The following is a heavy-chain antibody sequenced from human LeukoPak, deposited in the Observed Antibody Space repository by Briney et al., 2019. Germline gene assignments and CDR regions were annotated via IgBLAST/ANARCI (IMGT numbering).Heavy chain of an antibody. D-gene: IGHD3-10*01. CDR1: SGSISNSNYY. J-gene: IGHJ6*03. CDR2: ILYDGSP. V-gene: IGHV4-39*01. CDR3: ARQPHLLLWLGELSDYMDV. Sequence: SETLSLTCTVSSGSISNSNYYWGWIRQPPGKGLEWIGSILYDGSPDYNPSLKSRVTISVDTSKNQFSLKLSSVTAADTAVYYCARQPHLLLWLGELSDYMDVWGKGTTVTISS.